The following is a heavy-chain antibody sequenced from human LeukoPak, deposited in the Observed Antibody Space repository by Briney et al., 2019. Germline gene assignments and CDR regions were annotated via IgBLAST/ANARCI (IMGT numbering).Heavy chain of an antibody. CDR3: ASHPNYGGHPAGAFDY. CDR1: GGSISGYY. V-gene: IGHV4-4*07. Sequence: SETLSLTCTVSGGSISGYYWSWIRQPAGKGLEWLGRIYTSGSTNYNPSLKSRVTISVDTSKNQFSLKLSSVTAADTAVYYCASHPNYGGHPAGAFDYWGQGTLVTVSS. CDR2: IYTSGST. J-gene: IGHJ4*02. D-gene: IGHD4-23*01.